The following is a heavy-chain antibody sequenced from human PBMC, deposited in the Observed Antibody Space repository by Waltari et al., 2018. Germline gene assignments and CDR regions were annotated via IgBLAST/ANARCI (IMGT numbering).Heavy chain of an antibody. J-gene: IGHJ5*02. CDR3: ARHPGSGSYYDNWFDP. D-gene: IGHD3-10*01. CDR1: GGSISSYY. Sequence: QVQLQESGPGLVKPSETLSLTCTVSGGSISSYYWSWIRQPAGKGLDWFGRNYTMGSTNYNPSHKRRVTRSVDTSKNQFPLKLGPVTAADTAVYYCARHPGSGSYYDNWFDPWAREPWSPSPQ. V-gene: IGHV4-4*07. CDR2: NYTMGST.